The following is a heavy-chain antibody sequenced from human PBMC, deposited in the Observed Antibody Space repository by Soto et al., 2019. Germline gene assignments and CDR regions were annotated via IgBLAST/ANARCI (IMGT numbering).Heavy chain of an antibody. CDR1: GYTFTGYY. J-gene: IGHJ6*02. V-gene: IGHV1-2*04. D-gene: IGHD3-9*01. Sequence: ASVKVSCKASGYTFTGYYMHWVRQAPGQGLEWMGWINPNSGGTNYAQKFQGWVTMTRDTSISTAYMELSRLRSDDTAVYYCAREVRWRYYDILTGYAPRGMDVWGQGTTVTVSS. CDR3: AREVRWRYYDILTGYAPRGMDV. CDR2: INPNSGGT.